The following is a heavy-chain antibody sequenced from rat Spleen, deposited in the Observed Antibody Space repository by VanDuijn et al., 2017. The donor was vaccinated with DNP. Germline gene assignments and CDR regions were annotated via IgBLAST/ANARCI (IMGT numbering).Heavy chain of an antibody. D-gene: IGHD1-3*01. Sequence: EVQLVESGGGLVQPGNSLKLSCAASGFTFSNYGMAWVRQAPKKGLEWVAAVSSDGSSTYYRDSVKGRFTISRNNAKNTLYLQMDSLRSEDTATYYCARPNFGSPYYFDYWGQGVMVTVSS. J-gene: IGHJ2*01. CDR3: ARPNFGSPYYFDY. CDR1: GFTFSNYG. CDR2: VSSDGSST. V-gene: IGHV5-7*01.